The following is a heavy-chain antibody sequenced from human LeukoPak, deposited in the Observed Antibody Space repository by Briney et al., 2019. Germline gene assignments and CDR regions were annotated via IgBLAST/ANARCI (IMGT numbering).Heavy chain of an antibody. Sequence: SETLSLTCTVSGGSISSYYWSWIRQPAGKGLEWIGRIYTSGSTNYNPSLKSRVTMSVDTSKNQFSLKLRSATAADTAVYYCARGRNSGWYSSRPFQSIQPANNDYWGQGTLVTASS. J-gene: IGHJ4*02. CDR3: ARGRNSGWYSSRPFQSIQPANNDY. V-gene: IGHV4-4*07. CDR1: GGSISSYY. CDR2: IYTSGST. D-gene: IGHD6-19*01.